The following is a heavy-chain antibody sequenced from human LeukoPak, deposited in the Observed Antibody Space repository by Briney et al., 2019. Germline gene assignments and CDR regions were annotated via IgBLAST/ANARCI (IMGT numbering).Heavy chain of an antibody. D-gene: IGHD4-23*01. CDR1: GFTFSSYS. CDR3: ARSYDYGGAPSDY. J-gene: IGHJ4*02. CDR2: ISSSSSTI. V-gene: IGHV3-48*01. Sequence: GGSLRLSCAASGFTFSSYSMNWVRQAPGKGLEWVSYISSSSSTIYYADSVKGRFTISRDNAKNSLYLQMNSLRAEDTAVYYCARSYDYGGAPSDYWGQGTLVTVSS.